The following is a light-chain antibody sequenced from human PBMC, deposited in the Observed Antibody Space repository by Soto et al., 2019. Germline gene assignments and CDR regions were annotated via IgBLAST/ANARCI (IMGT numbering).Light chain of an antibody. CDR2: AAS. CDR1: QNISSY. CDR3: QHSFRPPWT. V-gene: IGKV1-39*01. Sequence: DIQMTQSPPSLSASVGDRVTITCRASQNISSYLNWYQQKPGKAPKLLISAASSLQSGVPSRFSGSGSGTDFTLTISSLQPEDFAAYYCQHSFRPPWTFGLGTKVEIK. J-gene: IGKJ1*01.